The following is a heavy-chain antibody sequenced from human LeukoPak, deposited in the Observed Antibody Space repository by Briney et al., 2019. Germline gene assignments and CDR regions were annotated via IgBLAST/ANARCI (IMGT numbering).Heavy chain of an antibody. V-gene: IGHV1-69*13. D-gene: IGHD3-22*01. J-gene: IGHJ6*02. Sequence: SVKVSCTASGGTFSSYAISWVRQAPGQGLEWMGGIIPIFGTANYAQKFQGRVTITADESTSTAYMELSSLRSEDTAVYYCARDEDSLYYYDSRVPPGYGMDVWGQGTTVTVSS. CDR1: GGTFSSYA. CDR3: ARDEDSLYYYDSRVPPGYGMDV. CDR2: IIPIFGTA.